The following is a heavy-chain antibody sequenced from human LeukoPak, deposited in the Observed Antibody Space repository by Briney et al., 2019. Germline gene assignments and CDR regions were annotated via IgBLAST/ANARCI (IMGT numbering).Heavy chain of an antibody. J-gene: IGHJ4*02. CDR2: ISSSSSYI. CDR1: GFTFSSYS. CDR3: AKTRGYSGYESLEYFDY. D-gene: IGHD5-12*01. V-gene: IGHV3-21*01. Sequence: GGSLRLSCAASGFTFSSYSMNWVGQAPGKGLEWVSSISSSSSYIYYADSVKGRFTISRDNAKNSLYLQMNSLRAEDTAVYYCAKTRGYSGYESLEYFDYWGQGTLVTVSS.